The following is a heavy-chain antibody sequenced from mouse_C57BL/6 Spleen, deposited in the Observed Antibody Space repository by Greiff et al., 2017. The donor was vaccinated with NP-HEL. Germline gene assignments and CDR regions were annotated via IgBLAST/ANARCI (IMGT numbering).Heavy chain of an antibody. V-gene: IGHV1-52*01. CDR2: IDPSDSDT. J-gene: IGHJ2*01. CDR3: ARGPAFDY. Sequence: QVQLQQPGAELVRPGSSVKLSCKASGYTFTSYWMHWVKQRPIQGLEWIGNIDPSDSDTHYNQKFKDKATLTVDKSSSTAYMQLSSLTSEDSAVYYCARGPAFDYWGQGTTLTVSS. CDR1: GYTFTSYW.